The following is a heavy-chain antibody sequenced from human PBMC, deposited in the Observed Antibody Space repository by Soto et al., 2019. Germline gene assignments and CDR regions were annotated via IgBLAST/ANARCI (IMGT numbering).Heavy chain of an antibody. CDR1: GYTFTGYY. CDR3: ARNLARTINCFDP. CDR2: INPNSGGT. J-gene: IGHJ5*02. V-gene: IGHV1-2*02. Sequence: ASVKVSCKASGYTFTGYYMHWVRQAPGQGLEWMGWINPNSGGTNYAQKFQGRVTMTRDTSISTAYMELSRLRSDDTAVYYCARNLARTINCFDPWGQGTLVTVSS.